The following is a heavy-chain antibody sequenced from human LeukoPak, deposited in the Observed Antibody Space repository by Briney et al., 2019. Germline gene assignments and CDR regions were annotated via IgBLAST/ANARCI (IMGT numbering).Heavy chain of an antibody. CDR2: LRYDDNE. Sequence: VRSLRLSRAASGFTVNTYGVHCVRQAPGKELEWGSYLRYDDNECDVDSVNGRFTISRDTSSNTLYLQMHSLRPEDTAVYYCAKDPVNHCSSSSCYGLDSWGQGTLVTVSS. CDR1: GFTVNTYG. V-gene: IGHV3-30*02. J-gene: IGHJ4*02. CDR3: AKDPVNHCSSSSCYGLDS. D-gene: IGHD2-2*01.